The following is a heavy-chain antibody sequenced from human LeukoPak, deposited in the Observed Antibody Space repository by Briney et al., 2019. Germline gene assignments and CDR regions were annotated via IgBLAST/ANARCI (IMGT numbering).Heavy chain of an antibody. CDR1: GFTFSSYS. J-gene: IGHJ4*02. Sequence: GGSLRLSCAASGFTFSSYSMNWVRQAPGKGLEWVSSISSSSSYIYYADSVKGRFTISRDNAKNSLYLQMNSLRAEDTAVYYCARCSSTSWRYDYWGQGTLVTVS. V-gene: IGHV3-21*01. CDR2: ISSSSSYI. D-gene: IGHD2-2*01. CDR3: ARCSSTSWRYDY.